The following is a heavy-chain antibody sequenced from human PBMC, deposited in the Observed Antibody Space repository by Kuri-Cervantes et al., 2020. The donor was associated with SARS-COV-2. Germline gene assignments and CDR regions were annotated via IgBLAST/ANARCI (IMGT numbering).Heavy chain of an antibody. CDR1: GFTFSSYS. CDR3: ARAIGTGYSSSWYLGGAFDI. J-gene: IGHJ3*02. CDR2: ISSSSSTI. D-gene: IGHD6-13*01. Sequence: GESLKISCAASGFTFSSYSMNWVRQAPGKGLEWVSYISSSSSTIYYADSVKGRFTISRDNAKNSLYLQMNSLRAEDTAVYYCARAIGTGYSSSWYLGGAFDIWGQGTMVTVSS. V-gene: IGHV3-48*01.